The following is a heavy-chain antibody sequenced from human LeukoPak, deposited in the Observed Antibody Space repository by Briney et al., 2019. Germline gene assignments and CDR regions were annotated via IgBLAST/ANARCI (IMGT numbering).Heavy chain of an antibody. CDR3: SRENIFGVDSIAGDYGMDV. V-gene: IGHV3-7*05. CDR1: GFTFSSCW. J-gene: IGHJ6*02. D-gene: IGHD3-3*01. Sequence: GRSLTLSCAASGFTFSSCWMSWVRHAPGKGLEWVANIKQDDSEKYYVDSVKGRFTISRDNAKNSLYLQMNSLRAEDTAVYYCSRENIFGVDSIAGDYGMDVWGQGTTVTVSS. CDR2: IKQDDSEK.